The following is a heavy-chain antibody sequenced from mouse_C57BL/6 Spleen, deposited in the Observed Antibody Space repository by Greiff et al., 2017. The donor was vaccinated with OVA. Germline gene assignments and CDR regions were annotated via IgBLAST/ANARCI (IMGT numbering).Heavy chain of an antibody. D-gene: IGHD1-1*01. CDR3: ARGGTTVPEY. Sequence: VQLQQPGAELVKPGASVKLSCKASGYTFTSYWMHWVKQRPGQGLEWIGMIHPNSGRTNYNEKLKSKATLTVDKSSSTAYMQLSSLTSEDSAVYYCARGGTTVPEYWGQGTTLTVSS. V-gene: IGHV1-64*01. CDR1: GYTFTSYW. J-gene: IGHJ2*01. CDR2: IHPNSGRT.